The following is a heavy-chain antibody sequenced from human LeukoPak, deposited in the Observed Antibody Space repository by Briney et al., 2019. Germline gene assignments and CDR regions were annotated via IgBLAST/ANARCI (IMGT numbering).Heavy chain of an antibody. Sequence: GESLKISCKGSGYSLTSYWIGWVRQVPGKGLEWMGIIYPGDSDTRYSPSFQGQVTISADKSISTAYLQWSSLKASDSALYYCAGQGHESGKNTFDYGAQEPRFTVS. J-gene: IGHJ4*02. V-gene: IGHV5-51*01. CDR3: AGQGHESGKNTFDY. CDR1: GYSLTSYW. CDR2: IYPGDSDT. D-gene: IGHD5-12*01.